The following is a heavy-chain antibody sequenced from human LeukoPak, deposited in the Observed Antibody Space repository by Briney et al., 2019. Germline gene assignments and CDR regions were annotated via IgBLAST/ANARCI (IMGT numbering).Heavy chain of an antibody. Sequence: ASVKVSCKASGYTFVNYGISWVRQAPGQGLEWMGWISAYNGNTKYAQKLQDRVTMTTDTSTSTAYMELRSLRSDDTAVYYCARQNYVWGSYRPDDAFDIWGQGTMVTVSS. V-gene: IGHV1-18*01. CDR3: ARQNYVWGSYRPDDAFDI. J-gene: IGHJ3*02. CDR1: GYTFVNYG. D-gene: IGHD3-16*02. CDR2: ISAYNGNT.